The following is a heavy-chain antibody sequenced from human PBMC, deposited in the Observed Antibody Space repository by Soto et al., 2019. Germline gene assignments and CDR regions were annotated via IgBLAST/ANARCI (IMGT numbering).Heavy chain of an antibody. V-gene: IGHV3-66*04. Sequence: EVQLVESGGGLVQPGGSLRLSCAASGVTVSSNYRSLVRQAPGTGLEWVSVIYSGGSTYYADSVKGRFTISRDNSKNTLYLQMNSLRAEDTAVYYCARHGYNYGGGYFDYWGQGTLVTVSS. J-gene: IGHJ4*02. CDR1: GVTVSSNY. CDR3: ARHGYNYGGGYFDY. CDR2: IYSGGST. D-gene: IGHD5-18*01.